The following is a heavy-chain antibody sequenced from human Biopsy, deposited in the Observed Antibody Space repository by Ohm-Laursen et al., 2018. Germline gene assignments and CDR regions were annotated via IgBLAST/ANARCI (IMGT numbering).Heavy chain of an antibody. Sequence: SETLSLTCTVSGGSISGYYWTWIRQSPGQGLGWLGYIYYHNGSSSYNPSLKSRVTMSVDTSQNQFSLNLNSVTAADTAVYYCARGFRAGSGFLRSNNRYCGMDVWGPGTRVTVSS. J-gene: IGHJ6*02. CDR2: IYYHNGSS. D-gene: IGHD5-24*01. CDR3: ARGFRAGSGFLRSNNRYCGMDV. CDR1: GGSISGYY. V-gene: IGHV4-59*01.